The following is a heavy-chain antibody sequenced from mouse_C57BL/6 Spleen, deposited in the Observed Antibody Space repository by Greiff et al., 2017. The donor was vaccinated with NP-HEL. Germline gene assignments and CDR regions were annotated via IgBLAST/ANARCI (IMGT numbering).Heavy chain of an antibody. V-gene: IGHV1-69*01. J-gene: IGHJ4*01. Sequence: QVQLQQPGAELVMPGASVKLSCKASGYTFTSYWMHWVKQRPGQGLEWIGEIDPSDSYTNYNQKFKGKSTLTVEKSYSTVYMQLSSLTSEDSAVYYCARVGILRDYCAMDYWGQGTSVTVSS. CDR1: GYTFTSYW. CDR3: ARVGILRDYCAMDY. CDR2: IDPSDSYT. D-gene: IGHD1-1*01.